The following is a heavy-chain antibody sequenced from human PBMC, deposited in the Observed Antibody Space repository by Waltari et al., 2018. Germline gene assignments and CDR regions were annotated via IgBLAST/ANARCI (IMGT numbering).Heavy chain of an antibody. CDR1: GGTFNTSA. CDR2: VIPVLGAA. V-gene: IGHV1-69*01. CDR3: AFDTSGSEDYFDF. Sequence: VHLLQSGAEVKEAGSSAKVFGKVSGGTFNTSAISWVRQATGQGLEWMGGVIPVLGAANYAQKFQGRVTISADESSGTAYMEMSSLRSGDTAIYFCAFDTSGSEDYFDFWGQGTLVTVSS. D-gene: IGHD3-10*01. J-gene: IGHJ4*02.